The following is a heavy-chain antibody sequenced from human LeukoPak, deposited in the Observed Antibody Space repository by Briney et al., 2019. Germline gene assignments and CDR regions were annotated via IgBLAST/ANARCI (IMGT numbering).Heavy chain of an antibody. CDR3: ASPGITMVPGQTLTPPDAFDI. J-gene: IGHJ3*02. V-gene: IGHV1-69*05. Sequence: SVKVSCKXSGGTFSSYAISWVRQSPGQGLEWMGGIIPIFGTANYAQKFQGRVTITTDESTSTAYMELSSLRSEDTAVYYCASPGITMVPGQTLTPPDAFDIWGQGTMVTVSS. CDR2: IIPIFGTA. D-gene: IGHD3-10*01. CDR1: GGTFSSYA.